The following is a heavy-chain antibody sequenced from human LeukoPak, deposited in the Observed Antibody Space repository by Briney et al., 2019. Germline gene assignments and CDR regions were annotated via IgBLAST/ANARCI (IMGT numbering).Heavy chain of an antibody. CDR2: ISGDGGST. Sequence: GGSLRLSCAASGFTFDDCAMHWVRQAPGKGLEWVSLISGDGGSTYYADSVKGRFTISRDNSKNSLYLQMNSLGADDTAVYYCAKGNWRYFDYWGQGTLVTVSS. CDR3: AKGNWRYFDY. V-gene: IGHV3-43*02. D-gene: IGHD1-1*01. J-gene: IGHJ4*02. CDR1: GFTFDDCA.